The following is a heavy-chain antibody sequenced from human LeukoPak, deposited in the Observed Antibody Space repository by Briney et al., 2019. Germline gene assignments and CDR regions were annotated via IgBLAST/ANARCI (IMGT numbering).Heavy chain of an antibody. J-gene: IGHJ4*02. CDR3: ARGLGRRTAAAAALDY. Sequence: SETLSLTCAVYGGSFSGYYWSWIRQPPGKGLEWIGEINHSGSTNYNPSLKSRVTISVDTSKNQFSLKLSSVTAADTAVYYCARGLGRRTAAAAALDYWGQGTLVTVFS. CDR1: GGSFSGYY. CDR2: INHSGST. D-gene: IGHD6-13*01. V-gene: IGHV4-34*01.